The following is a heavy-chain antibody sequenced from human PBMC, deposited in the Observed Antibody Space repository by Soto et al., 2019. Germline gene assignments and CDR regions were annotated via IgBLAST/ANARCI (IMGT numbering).Heavy chain of an antibody. CDR1: GFTFSSYW. CDR3: ARGPDYDSSGYYPFDY. V-gene: IGHV3-7*05. D-gene: IGHD3-22*01. Sequence: GSLRLSCAASGFTFSSYWMSWVRQAPGKGLEWVANIKQDGSEKYYVDSVKGRFTISRDNAKNSLYLQMNSLRAEDTAVYYCARGPDYDSSGYYPFDYWGQGTLVTVSS. J-gene: IGHJ4*02. CDR2: IKQDGSEK.